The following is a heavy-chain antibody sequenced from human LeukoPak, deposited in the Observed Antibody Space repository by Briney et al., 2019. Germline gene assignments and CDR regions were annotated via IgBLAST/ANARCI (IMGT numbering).Heavy chain of an antibody. Sequence: SETLSLTCTVSGGSISSYYWSWIRQPAGKGLEWIGRIYTSGSTNYNPSLKSRVTISVDTSKNQFSLKLSSVTAADTAVYYCARDGPYSSSHDYWGQGTLVTVSS. D-gene: IGHD6-6*01. CDR1: GGSISSYY. V-gene: IGHV4-4*07. CDR3: ARDGPYSSSHDY. J-gene: IGHJ4*02. CDR2: IYTSGST.